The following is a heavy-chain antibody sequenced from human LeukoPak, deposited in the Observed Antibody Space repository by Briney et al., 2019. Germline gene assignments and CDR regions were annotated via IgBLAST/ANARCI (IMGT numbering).Heavy chain of an antibody. CDR2: VYYTGST. V-gene: IGHV4-59*08. J-gene: IGHJ4*02. D-gene: IGHD6-6*01. Sequence: PSGTLSLTCSVSGGSVSNYYWSCIPQPPGKGLEWIGYVYYTGSTNYTPSLKSRVTMFEDKSKNQFSTRLYSVTVADTAVYYCARHFAYSSSSYFDYWGQGSLVTVSS. CDR1: GGSVSNYY. CDR3: ARHFAYSSSSYFDY.